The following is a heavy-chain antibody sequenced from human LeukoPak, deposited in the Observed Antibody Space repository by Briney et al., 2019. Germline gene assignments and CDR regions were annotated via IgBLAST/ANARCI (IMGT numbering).Heavy chain of an antibody. CDR2: IDPSDSYT. D-gene: IGHD3-22*01. CDR1: GYTFTSYW. Sequence: PGESLKISCKGSGYTFTSYWISWVRQMPGKGLEWMGKIDPSDSYTSYSPSFQGQVTISADKSISTAYLQWSSLKASDTAMYYCARGSRYYDSSGGYYFDYWGQGTLVTVSS. V-gene: IGHV5-10-1*04. J-gene: IGHJ4*02. CDR3: ARGSRYYDSSGGYYFDY.